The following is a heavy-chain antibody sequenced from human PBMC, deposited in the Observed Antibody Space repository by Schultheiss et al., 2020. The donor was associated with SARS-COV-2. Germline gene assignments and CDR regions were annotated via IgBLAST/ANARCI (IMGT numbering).Heavy chain of an antibody. CDR1: GDSISSYY. D-gene: IGHD2-15*01. Sequence: SQTLSLTCTVSGDSISSYYWGWIRQPPGKGLEWIGYIYYSGNTKYNPSLKSRVTISVDTSKNQFSLKLRSVTAADTAVYYCARGRIVVVVAATPWSNDAFDIWGQGTMVTVSS. V-gene: IGHV4-59*01. CDR3: ARGRIVVVVAATPWSNDAFDI. J-gene: IGHJ3*02. CDR2: IYYSGNT.